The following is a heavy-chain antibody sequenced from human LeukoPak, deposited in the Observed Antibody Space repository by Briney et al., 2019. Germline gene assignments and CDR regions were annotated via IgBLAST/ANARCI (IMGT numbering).Heavy chain of an antibody. CDR1: GYTFTGYC. CDR3: ARSVTYNWFDP. Sequence: ASVKVSCKASGYTFTGYCMHWVRQAPGQGLEWMGWINPNSGGTNYAQKFQGRVTMTRDTSISTAYMELSRLRSDDTAIYFCARSVTYNWFDPWGQGTRVTVSS. D-gene: IGHD2-21*02. CDR2: INPNSGGT. V-gene: IGHV1-2*02. J-gene: IGHJ5*02.